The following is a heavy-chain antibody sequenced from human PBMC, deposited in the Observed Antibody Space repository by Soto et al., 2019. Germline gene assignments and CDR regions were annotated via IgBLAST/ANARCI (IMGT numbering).Heavy chain of an antibody. D-gene: IGHD1-26*01. CDR3: ARRETPIDY. CDR2: ISAYNGNT. V-gene: IGHV1-18*01. J-gene: IGHJ4*02. CDR1: GYTFTNFG. Sequence: QVQLVQSGAEVKKPGASVKVSCKASGYTFTNFGISWVRQAPGQGLEWMGWISAYNGNTNYAQNFQGRVTMTTDTSTSTAYTEVRSLRSDDTAVYYCARRETPIDYWGQGTLVTVSS.